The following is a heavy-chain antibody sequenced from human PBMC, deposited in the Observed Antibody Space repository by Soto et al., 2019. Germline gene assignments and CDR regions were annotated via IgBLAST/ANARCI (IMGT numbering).Heavy chain of an antibody. CDR2: IYDSGST. CDR1: GGSISRSGYF. Sequence: PSETLSLTCTVSGGSISRSGYFWSWIRQHPGKGLEWIGYIYDSGSTYYNPSLKSRLSLSVDTSKNQFSLNLTSVTAADTAMYYCARSSRSYFDYWGQGTLVTV. V-gene: IGHV4-31*03. J-gene: IGHJ4*02. CDR3: ARSSRSYFDY.